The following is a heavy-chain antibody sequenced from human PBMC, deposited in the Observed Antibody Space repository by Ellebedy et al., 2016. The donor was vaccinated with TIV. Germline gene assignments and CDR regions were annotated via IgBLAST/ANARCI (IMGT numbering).Heavy chain of an antibody. CDR3: ARHIMITFGGPRGLWDY. CDR1: GFTFSDYY. J-gene: IGHJ4*02. D-gene: IGHD3-16*01. V-gene: IGHV3-11*01. Sequence: GESLKISXAASGFTFSDYYMSWIRQAPGKGLEWVSYISSSGSTIYYADSVKGRFTISRDNAKNSLYLQMNSLRAEDTAVYYCARHIMITFGGPRGLWDYWGQGTLVTVSS. CDR2: ISSSGSTI.